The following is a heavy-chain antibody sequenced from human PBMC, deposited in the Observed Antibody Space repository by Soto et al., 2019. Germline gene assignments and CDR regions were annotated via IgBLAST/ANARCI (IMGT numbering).Heavy chain of an antibody. Sequence: ASVKVSCKASGGTFSSYAISWVRQAPGQGLEWMGGIIPIFGTANYAQKFQGRVTITADESTSTAYMELSSLRSEDTGVYYCARGFLEWLSPSFDYWGQGTLVTVSS. D-gene: IGHD3-3*01. J-gene: IGHJ4*02. V-gene: IGHV1-69*13. CDR1: GGTFSSYA. CDR3: ARGFLEWLSPSFDY. CDR2: IIPIFGTA.